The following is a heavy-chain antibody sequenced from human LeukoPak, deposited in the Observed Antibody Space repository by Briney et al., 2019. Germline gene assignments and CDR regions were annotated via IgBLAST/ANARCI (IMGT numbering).Heavy chain of an antibody. D-gene: IGHD2-15*01. V-gene: IGHV3-23*01. J-gene: IGHJ4*02. Sequence: GGSLRLSCGVSGFTLNNYAMTWVRQAPGKGLEWVSVICGSGNTTYYADSAKGRFTISRDDSKNTLYLQMNSLRVEDTAVYYCAKGYSISCYSGLNYWGQGTLVTVSS. CDR2: ICGSGNTT. CDR3: AKGYSISCYSGLNY. CDR1: GFTLNNYA.